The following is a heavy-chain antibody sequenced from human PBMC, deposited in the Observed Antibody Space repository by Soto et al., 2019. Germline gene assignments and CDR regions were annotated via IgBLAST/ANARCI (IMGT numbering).Heavy chain of an antibody. CDR1: GYSFTSYW. D-gene: IGHD3-10*01. CDR2: IYPGDSDT. CDR3: ARLMGAYYYGSGSYRAFDI. J-gene: IGHJ3*02. V-gene: IGHV5-51*01. Sequence: LGESLKISCKGSGYSFTSYWIGWVRQMPGKGLEWMGIIYPGDSDTRYSPSFQGQVTISADKSISTAYLQWSSLKASDTAMYYCARLMGAYYYGSGSYRAFDIWGQGTMVT.